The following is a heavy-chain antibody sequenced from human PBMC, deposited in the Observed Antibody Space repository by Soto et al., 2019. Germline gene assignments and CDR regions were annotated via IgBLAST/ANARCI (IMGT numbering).Heavy chain of an antibody. CDR1: GSALTTYT. CDR2: INGRSNYK. J-gene: IGHJ4*02. CDR3: VREDGVVGASSAFDY. V-gene: IGHV3-21*01. D-gene: IGHD1-26*01. Sequence: XGSLRLSCVASGSALTTYTMNWVRQAPGTGLEWVSSINGRSNYKYYSDSVKGRFTVSRDNAQNSLFLQMSRLGPEDTAVYYCVREDGVVGASSAFDYWGQGTLVTVSS.